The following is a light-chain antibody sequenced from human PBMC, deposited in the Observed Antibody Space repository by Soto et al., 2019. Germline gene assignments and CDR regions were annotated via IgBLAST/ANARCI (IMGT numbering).Light chain of an antibody. J-gene: IGLJ1*01. CDR1: TSDIGGYYF. CDR3: SSYRSSNTPFV. CDR2: DVS. V-gene: IGLV2-14*01. Sequence: QSALTQPASVSGSPGQSITISCTGTTSDIGGYYFASWYQQHPGKAPKLMIYDVSNRPSGVSNRFSGFKSGNTASLTISGLQAEDEADYYCSSYRSSNTPFVFGTGTKVTVL.